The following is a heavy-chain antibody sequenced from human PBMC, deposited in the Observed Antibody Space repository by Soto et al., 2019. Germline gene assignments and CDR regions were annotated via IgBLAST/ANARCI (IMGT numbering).Heavy chain of an antibody. CDR3: AKPGYLEQWLVRGYFDY. J-gene: IGHJ4*02. CDR1: GFTFSTYA. V-gene: IGHV3-23*01. CDR2: IGDSGHTT. Sequence: GGSLRLSCAASGFTFSTYAMSWVRQAPGKGLEWVSAIGDSGHTTYYADFVKVRFTISRDNPKNTLYLQMNSLRAEDTAVYYCAKPGYLEQWLVRGYFDYWGQGTLVTVSS. D-gene: IGHD6-19*01.